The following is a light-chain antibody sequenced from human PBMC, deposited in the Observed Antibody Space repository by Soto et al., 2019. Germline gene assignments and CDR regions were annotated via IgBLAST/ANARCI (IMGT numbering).Light chain of an antibody. J-gene: IGKJ1*01. CDR1: QGISSY. CDR3: QQYYSYPRT. V-gene: IGKV1-8*01. CDR2: AAS. Sequence: AIRMTQSPSSFSASTGDRVTITCRASQGISSYLAWYQQKPGKAPKLLIYAASTLQSGVPSRFSGSGSGTDFTLTISCLPSEDFATYDCQQYYSYPRTFGQGTKVEIK.